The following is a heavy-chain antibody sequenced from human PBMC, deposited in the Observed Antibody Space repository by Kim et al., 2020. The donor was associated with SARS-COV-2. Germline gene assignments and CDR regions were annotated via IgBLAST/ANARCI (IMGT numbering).Heavy chain of an antibody. V-gene: IGHV1-2*06. Sequence: ASVKVSCKASGYTFTGYYMHWVRQAPGQGLEWMGRINPNSGGTNYAQKFQGRVTMTRDTSISTAYMELSRLRSDDTAVYYCARGAGSSSWYRGSEADYWGQGTLVTVSS. J-gene: IGHJ4*02. CDR3: ARGAGSSSWYRGSEADY. CDR1: GYTFTGYY. CDR2: INPNSGGT. D-gene: IGHD6-13*01.